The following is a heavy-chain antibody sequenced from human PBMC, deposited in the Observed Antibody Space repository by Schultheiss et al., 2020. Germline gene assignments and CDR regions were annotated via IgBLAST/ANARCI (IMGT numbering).Heavy chain of an antibody. D-gene: IGHD5-24*01. V-gene: IGHV3-15*01. J-gene: IGHJ4*02. Sequence: GGSLRLSCAASALTISNAWMSWVRQAPGKGLEWVGRIKSNAGGGTTDYGAPVKGRFTISRDDSKNTLYLQMNSLKTEDTAVYYCALDWVDGVHGFWGQGALVNGYS. CDR2: IKSNAGGGTT. CDR1: ALTISNAW. CDR3: ALDWVDGVHGF.